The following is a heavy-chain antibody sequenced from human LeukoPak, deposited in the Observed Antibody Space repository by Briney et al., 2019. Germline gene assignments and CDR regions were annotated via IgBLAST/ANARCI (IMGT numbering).Heavy chain of an antibody. Sequence: SETLSLTLSVSGYSVNNGYNWAWVRQPPGRGREGIGIISDIGSTYYNPSLESRVTTYLDTSKNQFSLELSSVTAADTAVYYWARTYINFNNYFDPWGQGTLVTVSS. V-gene: IGHV4-38-2*02. D-gene: IGHD4-11*01. CDR1: GYSVNNGYN. CDR2: ISDIGST. J-gene: IGHJ5*02. CDR3: ARTYINFNNYFDP.